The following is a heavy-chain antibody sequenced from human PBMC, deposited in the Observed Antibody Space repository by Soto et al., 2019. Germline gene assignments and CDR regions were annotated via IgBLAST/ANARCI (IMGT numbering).Heavy chain of an antibody. V-gene: IGHV4-34*02. D-gene: IGHD2-21*01. CDR2: VTHSGST. CDR3: ARGHIPVYGPVPDYFDS. Sequence: QVHLQQWGAGLLKPSETLSLTCGVYGGSLRGSYWSWIRQPPGKALEWLGKVTHSGSTTFNPSLKSRVSVSVDTSDNQFSLKLISVTAADTAVYYCARGHIPVYGPVPDYFDSWGQGTLVTVSS. J-gene: IGHJ4*02. CDR1: GGSLRGSY.